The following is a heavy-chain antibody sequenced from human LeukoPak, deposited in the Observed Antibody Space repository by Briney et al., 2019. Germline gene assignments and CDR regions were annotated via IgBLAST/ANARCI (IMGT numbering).Heavy chain of an antibody. Sequence: SETLSLTCAVSGGSFSVYYWGWPRQPPGKGLEWIGEVSDGGGTDYNPSLKSRVTMSVDTSKNQFSLRLSSVTAADTAVYYCARGRDVGRSRGFIPYGMDVWGQGTTVIVSS. V-gene: IGHV4-34*01. CDR1: GGSFSVYY. CDR3: ARGRDVGRSRGFIPYGMDV. CDR2: VSDGGGT. D-gene: IGHD3-10*01. J-gene: IGHJ6*02.